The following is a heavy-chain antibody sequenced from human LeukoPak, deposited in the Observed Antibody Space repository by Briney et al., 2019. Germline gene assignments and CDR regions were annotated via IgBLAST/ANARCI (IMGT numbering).Heavy chain of an antibody. CDR2: IYYSGST. J-gene: IGHJ4*02. D-gene: IGHD3-10*01. CDR1: GDSISTSSYY. V-gene: IGHV4-39*01. Sequence: PSETLSLTCSVSGDSISTSSYYWGWIRQPPGKGLEWIGTIYYSGSTYYNPSLTSRVTISVDTSKNQFSLKLSSVTAADTAVFYCAANSADYNTLGSSYKVWGQGTLVTVSS. CDR3: AANSADYNTLGSSYKV.